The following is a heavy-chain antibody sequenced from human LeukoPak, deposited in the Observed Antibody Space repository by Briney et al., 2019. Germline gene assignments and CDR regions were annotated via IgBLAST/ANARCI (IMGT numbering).Heavy chain of an antibody. V-gene: IGHV1-18*01. J-gene: IGHJ4*02. CDR1: GYTFTNYC. Sequence: GASVKVSCKDSGYTFTNYCISWVRQAPGQRLEWVGWISAYNRKTNYAQKLQGRVTMTTDTSTTTAYMELRSLRSDDTAVYYCARVLGFRPDTLKGSDYWGQGTLVTVSS. CDR2: ISAYNRKT. CDR3: ARVLGFRPDTLKGSDY.